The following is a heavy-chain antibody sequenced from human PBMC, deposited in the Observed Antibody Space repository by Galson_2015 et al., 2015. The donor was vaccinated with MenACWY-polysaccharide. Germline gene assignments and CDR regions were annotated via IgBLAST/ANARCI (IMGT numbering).Heavy chain of an antibody. CDR3: AGGGFGELLCLDY. CDR2: IRGGGDIT. V-gene: IGHV3-23*01. CDR1: GFTFSSYA. J-gene: IGHJ4*02. Sequence: SLRLSCAASGFTFSSYAMNWVRQAPGKGLEWVSAIRGGGDITYYADSVKGRFTISRDNSENTLYLQMNSLKAEDTAIYYCAGGGFGELLCLDYWGQGTLVTVSS. D-gene: IGHD3-10*01.